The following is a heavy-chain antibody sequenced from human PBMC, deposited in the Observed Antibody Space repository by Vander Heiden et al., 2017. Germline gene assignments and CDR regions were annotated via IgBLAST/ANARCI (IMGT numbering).Heavy chain of an antibody. CDR3: ARGTSDSRGYYNDAFDI. CDR2: IYYSGST. V-gene: IGHV4-31*03. D-gene: IGHD3-22*01. CDR1: GGSISSGGYY. Sequence: QVQLQESGPGLVKPSQTLSLTCTVSGGSISSGGYYWGWIRQHPGKGLEWIGYIYYSGSTYYNPSLKSRVTISVDTSKNQFSRKLSSVTAADTAVYDCARGTSDSRGYYNDAFDIWGQGKMVTVSS. J-gene: IGHJ3*02.